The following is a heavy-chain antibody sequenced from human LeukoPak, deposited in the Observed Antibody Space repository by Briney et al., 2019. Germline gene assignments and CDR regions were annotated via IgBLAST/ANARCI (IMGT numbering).Heavy chain of an antibody. CDR1: GFTFGDYY. CDR3: ARVRGGDESIYFDY. J-gene: IGHJ4*02. V-gene: IGHV3-49*03. Sequence: GGSLRLSCSASGFTFGDYYMNWFRRAPGMGLEWLCFIRTNSAGGTPHYAASVKGRFSITRDDSRATAYLQMNSLKAEETAIYYCARVRGGDESIYFDYWGQGIPVTVSS. CDR2: IRTNSAGGTP. D-gene: IGHD3-16*01.